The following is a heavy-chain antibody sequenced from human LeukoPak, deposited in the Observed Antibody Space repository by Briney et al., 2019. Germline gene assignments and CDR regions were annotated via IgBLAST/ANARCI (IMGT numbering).Heavy chain of an antibody. Sequence: GASVRVSCKASGYSFASYGITWVRQAPGRGLEWMGWISPYSGRTNYVEKFKGRLTLTTDTSTSTAYMDLRGLTSDDTATYFCARDLQASNYNYWSGYFPLAFWGQGTLITASS. V-gene: IGHV1-18*01. CDR3: ARDLQASNYNYWSGYFPLAF. CDR1: GYSFASYG. D-gene: IGHD3-3*01. CDR2: ISPYSGRT. J-gene: IGHJ4*02.